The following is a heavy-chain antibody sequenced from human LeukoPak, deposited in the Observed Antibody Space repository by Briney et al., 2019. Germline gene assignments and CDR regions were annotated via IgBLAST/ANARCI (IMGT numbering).Heavy chain of an antibody. D-gene: IGHD3-22*01. CDR2: IYPGDSDT. CDR3: ARRGSYYYDSSGYYFDY. Sequence: GESLKISCKGSGYSFTSYWIVWVRQMPGKGLEWMGIIYPGDSDTRYSPSFQGQVTISADKSISTAYLQWSSLKASDTAMYYCARRGSYYYDSSGYYFDYWGQGTLVTVSS. CDR1: GYSFTSYW. V-gene: IGHV5-51*01. J-gene: IGHJ4*02.